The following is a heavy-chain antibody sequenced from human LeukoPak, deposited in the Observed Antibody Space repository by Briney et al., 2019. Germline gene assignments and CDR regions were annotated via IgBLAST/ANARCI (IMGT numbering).Heavy chain of an antibody. Sequence: ASVKVSCKASAYTFNSYLLHWVRQAPGQGLEWMGTIDPSGGSTDYAQRLQGRVTLTRDTSTNTVYMELSSLTSDDTAVYYCARDLGLRGVTNWFDPWGQGTLVTVSS. D-gene: IGHD3-10*01. J-gene: IGHJ5*02. CDR3: ARDLGLRGVTNWFDP. CDR1: AYTFNSYL. V-gene: IGHV1-46*02. CDR2: IDPSGGST.